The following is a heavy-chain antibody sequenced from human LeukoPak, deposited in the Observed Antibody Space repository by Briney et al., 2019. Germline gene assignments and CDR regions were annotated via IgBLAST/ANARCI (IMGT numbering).Heavy chain of an antibody. V-gene: IGHV4-34*01. D-gene: IGHD6-13*01. Sequence: SETLSLTCAVYGGSFSGYYWSWIRQPPGKGLEWIGEINHSGSTNYNPSLKSRVTISVDTSKNQFSLKLSSVTAADTAVYYCARAKSGIAAAGPKDYWDQGTLVTVSS. CDR1: GGSFSGYY. CDR2: INHSGST. J-gene: IGHJ4*02. CDR3: ARAKSGIAAAGPKDY.